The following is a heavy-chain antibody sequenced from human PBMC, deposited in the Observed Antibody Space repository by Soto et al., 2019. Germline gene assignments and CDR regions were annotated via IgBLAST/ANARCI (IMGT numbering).Heavy chain of an antibody. CDR2: IIPILGIA. CDR1: GGTFISYT. V-gene: IGHV1-69*02. Sequence: QVQLVQSGAEVKKPGSSVKVSCKTSGGTFISYTITWGRQATGQGLEWMGRIIPILGIANYAPKFQGTGTITSHKSTSKEYMEMSSLRSEDTAVYYSANPPRYWGQGILVTVSS. J-gene: IGHJ4*02. CDR3: ANPPRY.